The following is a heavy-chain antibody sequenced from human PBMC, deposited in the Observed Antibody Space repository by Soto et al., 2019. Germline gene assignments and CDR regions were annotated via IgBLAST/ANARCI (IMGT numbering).Heavy chain of an antibody. CDR3: ARDLWGYCGTDCYPLDV. D-gene: IGHD2-21*02. Sequence: QVQLQESGPGLVKPSETLSLTCTVSGGSISGYYWSWIRQPPGKGLEWIGYMYNTGSTVYNPSFRIRVPISLATSKYQFALQLNAVTAADTAVYYCARDLWGYCGTDCYPLDVWGQGTTVTVSS. V-gene: IGHV4-59*01. J-gene: IGHJ6*02. CDR1: GGSISGYY. CDR2: MYNTGST.